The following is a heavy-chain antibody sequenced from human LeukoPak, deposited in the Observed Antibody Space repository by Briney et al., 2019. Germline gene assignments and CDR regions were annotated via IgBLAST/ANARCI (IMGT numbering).Heavy chain of an antibody. Sequence: SETPSLTCTVSGGSISSYYWSWIRQPPGKGLEWIGYIYYSGSTNYNPSLKSRVTISVDTSKNQFSLKLSSVTAADTAVYYCARQSIPRPYYYYYGMDVWGQGTTVTVSS. CDR3: ARQSIPRPYYYYYGMDV. D-gene: IGHD2-21*01. CDR2: IYYSGST. CDR1: GGSISSYY. J-gene: IGHJ6*02. V-gene: IGHV4-59*08.